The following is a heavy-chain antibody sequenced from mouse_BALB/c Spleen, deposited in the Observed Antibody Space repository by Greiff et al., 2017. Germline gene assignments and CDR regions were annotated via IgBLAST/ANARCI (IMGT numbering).Heavy chain of an antibody. CDR2: ISNGGGST. CDR1: GFTFSSYT. D-gene: IGHD1-1*02. V-gene: IGHV5-12-2*01. CDR3: ARHMAFYAMDY. Sequence: EVKVVESGGGLVQPGGSLKLSCAASGFTFSSYTMSWVRQTPEKRLEWVAYISNGGGSTYYPDTVKGRFTISRDNAKNTLYLQMSSLKSEDTAMYYCARHMAFYAMDYWGQGTSVTVSS. J-gene: IGHJ4*01.